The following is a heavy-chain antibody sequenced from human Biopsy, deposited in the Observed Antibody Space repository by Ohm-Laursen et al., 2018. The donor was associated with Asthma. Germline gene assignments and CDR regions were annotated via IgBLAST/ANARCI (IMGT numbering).Heavy chain of an antibody. V-gene: IGHV1-69*13. D-gene: IGHD2-2*01. CDR2: INSVFGTT. CDR3: ARKAGSCISRTCYSLDF. CDR1: GGTFNTYV. J-gene: IGHJ4*02. Sequence: SGEVSCKSLGGTFNTYVIGWGRQAPGQGLGWMGGINSVFGTTTYPQKFQDRVTITADDSTSTVYMELSSLRSEDTAVYYCARKAGSCISRTCYSLDFWGQGTLVTVSS.